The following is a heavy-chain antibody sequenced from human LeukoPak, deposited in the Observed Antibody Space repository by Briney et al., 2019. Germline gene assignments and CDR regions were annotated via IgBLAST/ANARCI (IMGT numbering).Heavy chain of an antibody. V-gene: IGHV3-64*01. Sequence: GGSLRLSCAASGFTFSNFAMHWVRQAPGKGLEYVSAISSNGASAYYANNVKGRFTISRDNAKNTLYLQMGSLRAEDMALYYCARMSGDTYTARGAFDIWGQGTMVTVSS. CDR2: ISSNGASA. CDR1: GFTFSNFA. CDR3: ARMSGDTYTARGAFDI. D-gene: IGHD5-18*01. J-gene: IGHJ3*02.